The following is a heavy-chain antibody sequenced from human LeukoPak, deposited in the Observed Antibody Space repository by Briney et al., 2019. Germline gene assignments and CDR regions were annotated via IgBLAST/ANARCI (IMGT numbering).Heavy chain of an antibody. V-gene: IGHV3-48*04. CDR3: ARIFLWSFDY. CDR2: ISSSGSTI. D-gene: IGHD2/OR15-2a*01. CDR1: GFTFSSYS. J-gene: IGHJ4*02. Sequence: GGSLRLSCAASGFTFSSYSINWVRQAPGKGLEWVSYISSSGSTIYYTDSVKGRFTISRDNAKNSLYLQMNSLRAEDTAVYYCARIFLWSFDYWGQGTLVTVSS.